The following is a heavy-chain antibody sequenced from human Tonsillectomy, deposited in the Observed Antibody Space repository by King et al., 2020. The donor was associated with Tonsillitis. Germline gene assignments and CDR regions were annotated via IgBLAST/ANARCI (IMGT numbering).Heavy chain of an antibody. CDR2: ISSSSSSI. D-gene: IGHD6-19*01. CDR1: GFTFSSYS. V-gene: IGHV3-48*01. J-gene: IGHJ4*02. Sequence: VQLVESGGGLAQPGGSLRLSCAASGFTFSSYSMNWVRQAPGKGLEWVSYISSSSSSIYYADSVKGRFTISRDNAKNSLYLQMNNLRAEDTAVYYCARAAVAGNNHFDYWGQGTLVTVSS. CDR3: ARAAVAGNNHFDY.